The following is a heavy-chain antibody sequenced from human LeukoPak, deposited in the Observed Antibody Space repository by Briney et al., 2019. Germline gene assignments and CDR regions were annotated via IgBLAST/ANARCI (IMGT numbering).Heavy chain of an antibody. J-gene: IGHJ4*02. CDR3: ARDRDGGYNMQPPGPHDY. V-gene: IGHV4-39*07. CDR1: GGSISSSSYY. CDR2: IYYSGST. D-gene: IGHD3-22*01. Sequence: SETLSLTCTVSGGSISSSSYYWGWIRQPPGKGLEWIGSIYYSGSTYYNPSLKSRVTISVDTSKNQFSLKLSSVTAADTAVYYCARDRDGGYNMQPPGPHDYWGQGTLVTVSS.